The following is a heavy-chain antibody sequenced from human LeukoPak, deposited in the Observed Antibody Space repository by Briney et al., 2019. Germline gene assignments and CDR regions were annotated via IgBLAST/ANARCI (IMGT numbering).Heavy chain of an antibody. J-gene: IGHJ4*02. D-gene: IGHD4/OR15-4a*01. CDR3: ARDTLGEGEDANYAVYYFDY. CDR1: GFTFSSYG. CDR2: ISGSGGST. Sequence: GGTLRLSCAASGFTFSSYGMSWVRQAPGKGLEWVSAISGSGGSTYYADSVKGRFTISRDNGKNSLDLQMNSLRADDTAVYYCARDTLGEGEDANYAVYYFDYWGQGTVVTVSS. V-gene: IGHV3-23*01.